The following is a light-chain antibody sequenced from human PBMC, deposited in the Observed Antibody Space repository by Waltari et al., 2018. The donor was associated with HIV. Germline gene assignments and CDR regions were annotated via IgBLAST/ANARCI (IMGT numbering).Light chain of an antibody. J-gene: IGKJ3*01. CDR1: QSISDY. CDR3: QQSYNTPRT. CDR2: AAS. V-gene: IGKV1-39*01. Sequence: DIQMTQSPSSLSASLGDRVTITCRASQSISDYLNWFQQKPGKAPKLLIYAASSLQSGVPSRFSASGSGTDFTLSISSLQPDDFATYYCQQSYNTPRTFGPGTKLVLK.